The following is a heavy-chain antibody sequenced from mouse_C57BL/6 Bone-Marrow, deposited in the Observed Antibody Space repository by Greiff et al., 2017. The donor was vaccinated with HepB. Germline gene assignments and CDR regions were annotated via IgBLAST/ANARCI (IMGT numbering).Heavy chain of an antibody. CDR3: TRVYYDCSGHWDFDV. Sequence: EVHLVESGEGLVKPGGSLKLSCAASGFTFSSYAMSWVRQTPEKRLEWVAYISSGGDYIYYADTVKGRFTISRDNARNTMYLQMSSLKSEDTAMYYCTRVYYDCSGHWDFDVWGTGTTVTVSS. CDR1: GFTFSSYA. V-gene: IGHV5-9-1*02. D-gene: IGHD1-1*01. J-gene: IGHJ1*03. CDR2: ISSGGDYI.